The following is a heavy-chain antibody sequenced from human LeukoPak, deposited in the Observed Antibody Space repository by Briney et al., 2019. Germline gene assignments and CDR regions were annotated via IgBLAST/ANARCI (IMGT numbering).Heavy chain of an antibody. Sequence: SVKVSCKASGGTFSSYAISWVRQAPGQGLEWMGGIIPIFGTANYAQKFRGRVTITADKSTSTAYMELSSLRSEDTAVYYCARDDGSGSYNVVYYGMDVWGKGTTVTVSS. CDR1: GGTFSSYA. CDR3: ARDDGSGSYNVVYYGMDV. J-gene: IGHJ6*04. CDR2: IIPIFGTA. V-gene: IGHV1-69*06. D-gene: IGHD3-10*01.